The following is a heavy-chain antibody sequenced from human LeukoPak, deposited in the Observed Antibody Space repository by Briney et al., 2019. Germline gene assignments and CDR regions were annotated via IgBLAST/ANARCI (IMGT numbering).Heavy chain of an antibody. CDR3: ARNGYGQSFVDY. Sequence: SETLSLTCTVSGYSVSSGYYWGWIRQPPGKGLEWIGSIYHSGSTYYNPSLKSRVTISVDTSKNQFSLKLSSVTAADTAVYYCARNGYGQSFVDYWGQGTLVTVSS. CDR2: IYHSGST. J-gene: IGHJ4*02. D-gene: IGHD5-18*01. CDR1: GYSVSSGYY. V-gene: IGHV4-38-2*02.